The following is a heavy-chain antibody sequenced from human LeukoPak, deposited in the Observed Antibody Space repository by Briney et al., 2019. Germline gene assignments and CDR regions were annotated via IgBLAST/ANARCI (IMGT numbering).Heavy chain of an antibody. V-gene: IGHV3-21*01. CDR2: ISSSSSYI. J-gene: IGHJ6*02. D-gene: IGHD4-23*01. Sequence: PGGSLGLSCAASGFAFSSYSMNWVRQAPGKGLEWVSSISSSSSYIYYADSVKGRFTISRDNAKNSLYLQMNSLRAEDTAVYYCARDYGGWTDGMDVWGQGTTVTVSS. CDR1: GFAFSSYS. CDR3: ARDYGGWTDGMDV.